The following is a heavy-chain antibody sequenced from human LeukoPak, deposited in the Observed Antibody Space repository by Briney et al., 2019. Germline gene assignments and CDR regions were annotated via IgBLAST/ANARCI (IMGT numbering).Heavy chain of an antibody. V-gene: IGHV3-9*01. CDR1: GFTFDDYA. CDR3: AKEHRGYSYDYVHYYYGMDV. D-gene: IGHD5-18*01. CDR2: ISWNSGSI. Sequence: GGSLRLSCAASGFTFDDYAMHWVRQAPGEGLEWVSGISWNSGSIGYADSVKGRFTISRDNAKNSLYLQMNSLRAEDTALYYCAKEHRGYSYDYVHYYYGMDVWGQGTTVTVSS. J-gene: IGHJ6*02.